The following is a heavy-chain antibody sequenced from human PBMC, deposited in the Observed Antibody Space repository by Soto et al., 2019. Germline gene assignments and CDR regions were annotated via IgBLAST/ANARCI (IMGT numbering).Heavy chain of an antibody. D-gene: IGHD3-10*01. J-gene: IGHJ4*02. Sequence: QEQLQESGPGLVKPSETLSLTCAVSGASINFYYWNWIRQPPGRGLEWVVSFSSSGSTNYNPSHRSRVTISLDTSKNQFSLPLNSVTAADTAVYYGARGGGSPYHNHEFDFWGQGTLVTVSS. CDR3: ARGGGSPYHNHEFDF. V-gene: IGHV4-59*01. CDR2: FSSSGST. CDR1: GASINFYY.